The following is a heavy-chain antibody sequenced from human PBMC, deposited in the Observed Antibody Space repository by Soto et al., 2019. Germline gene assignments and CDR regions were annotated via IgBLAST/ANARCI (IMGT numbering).Heavy chain of an antibody. CDR3: ARDTNSLDS. CDR1: NYAISSGFF. D-gene: IGHD2-8*01. Sequence: SETLSLTCAVSNYAISSGFFWAWIRQPPGRGLEWIGSIYHTGDTHYNPSLRSQFTMSVDTSKNQFSLKLTSLTAADTAIYFCARDTNSLDSWGQGILVTVSS. CDR2: IYHTGDT. V-gene: IGHV4-38-2*02. J-gene: IGHJ4*02.